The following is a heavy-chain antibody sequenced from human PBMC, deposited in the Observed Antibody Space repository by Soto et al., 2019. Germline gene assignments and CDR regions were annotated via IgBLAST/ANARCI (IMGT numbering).Heavy chain of an antibody. CDR3: ARRPDGFDI. CDR2: INHRGST. V-gene: IGHV4-34*01. Sequence: SETLSLTCAVSGGSFIYYQWSWIRQPPGKGLERIGEINHRGSTNYNPSLQSRATISIVTSSHQFSLKLSSVTAADTAVYYCARRPDGFDIWSQGTVVTV. J-gene: IGHJ3*02. CDR1: GGSFIYYQ.